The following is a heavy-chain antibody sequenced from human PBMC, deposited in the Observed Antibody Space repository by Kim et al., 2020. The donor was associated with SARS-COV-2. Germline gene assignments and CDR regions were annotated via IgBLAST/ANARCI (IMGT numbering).Heavy chain of an antibody. CDR3: ARGHVVIQREDLLDY. Sequence: LEGRFTVSRDNAKNPLYLEMNSRRADDTALYYCARGHVVIQREDLLDYWGQGTLVTVSS. J-gene: IGHJ4*02. V-gene: IGHV3-21*01. D-gene: IGHD2-15*01.